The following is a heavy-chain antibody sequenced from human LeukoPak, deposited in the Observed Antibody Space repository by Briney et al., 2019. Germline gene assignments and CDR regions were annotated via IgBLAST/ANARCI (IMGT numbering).Heavy chain of an antibody. J-gene: IGHJ5*02. CDR2: INARGDT. CDR3: ARGQVPAARGYNWFDP. CDR1: GWSFNDYY. V-gene: IGHV4-34*01. D-gene: IGHD2-2*01. Sequence: SETLSLICAVYGWSFNDYYWDWVRQPPGEGLEWIGEINARGDTNYNPSLKSRVTISVDSSKNQFSLTLTSMIAADTAIYYCARGQVPAARGYNWFDPWGQGTLVTVSS.